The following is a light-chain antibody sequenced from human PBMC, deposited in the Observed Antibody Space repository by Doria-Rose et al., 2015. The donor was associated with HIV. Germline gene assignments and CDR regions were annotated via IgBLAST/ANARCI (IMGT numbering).Light chain of an antibody. J-gene: IGKJ1*01. Sequence: TQTPSFLSASVGVRVTITCRASQGISRYLAWYQQKPGKAPTLLIFGASTLQSGVTSRFSSSGSGTEFTLTISSLQPEDFATYYCQQFDSFPRTFGQGTKVELK. CDR2: GAS. CDR1: QGISRY. CDR3: QQFDSFPRT. V-gene: IGKV1-9*01.